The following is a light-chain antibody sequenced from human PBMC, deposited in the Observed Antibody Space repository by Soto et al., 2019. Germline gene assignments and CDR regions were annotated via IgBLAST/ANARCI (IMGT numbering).Light chain of an antibody. Sequence: QSALAQPPSASGSPGQSVTISCTGTNSDVGGYNYVSWFQQHPGKAPKLMIYEVTKRPSGVPDRFSGSKSGNTASLTVSGLQAEDEADYYCSSYAGSTFHVSGTGTKVTVL. CDR1: NSDVGGYNY. CDR3: SSYAGSTFHV. J-gene: IGLJ1*01. CDR2: EVT. V-gene: IGLV2-8*01.